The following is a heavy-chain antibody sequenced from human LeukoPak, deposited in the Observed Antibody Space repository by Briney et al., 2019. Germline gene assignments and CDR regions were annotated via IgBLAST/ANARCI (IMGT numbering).Heavy chain of an antibody. D-gene: IGHD2-21*02. CDR2: INQDASEI. Sequence: PGGSLRLSCAASGFTFSTYWMNWYRQAPGNGLEWVGNINQDASEINYVASVRGRFTISRDNAKNSLHLQMNSLRAEDTAVYYCATDRDNSDWQKRFDSWGQGALVTVSS. CDR3: ATDRDNSDWQKRFDS. CDR1: GFTFSTYW. J-gene: IGHJ4*02. V-gene: IGHV3-7*01.